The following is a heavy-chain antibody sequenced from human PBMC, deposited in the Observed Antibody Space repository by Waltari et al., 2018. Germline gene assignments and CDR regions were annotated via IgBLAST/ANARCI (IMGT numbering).Heavy chain of an antibody. CDR2: IKQNGREK. V-gene: IGHV3-7*01. CDR1: GFTFGTYW. J-gene: IGHJ2*01. CDR3: ARRRGGGYWYFDL. Sequence: EVQLVESGGGLVQPGGSLRLSCVGSGFTFGTYWMSWVRHSPGEGLEWVANIKQNGREKSYVDSVKGRFIISRDDAQNSLYLQLNSLRAEDTAVYYCARRRGGGYWYFDLWGRGTLVTVSS. D-gene: IGHD2-15*01.